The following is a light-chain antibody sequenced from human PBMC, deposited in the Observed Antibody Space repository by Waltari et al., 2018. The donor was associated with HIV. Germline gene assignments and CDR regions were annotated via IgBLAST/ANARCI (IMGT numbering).Light chain of an antibody. CDR2: GAT. J-gene: IGKJ1*01. Sequence: EIVMTQSPATLSVSPGERVTLSCRPSQSITTKLAWYQQTPGQAPRLLIYGATTRAPGIRDRVGGSVSGTEFTLTISSLQSEDCAIYYCQQYNNWPPWTFGQGTKVEI. V-gene: IGKV3-15*01. CDR1: QSITTK. CDR3: QQYNNWPPWT.